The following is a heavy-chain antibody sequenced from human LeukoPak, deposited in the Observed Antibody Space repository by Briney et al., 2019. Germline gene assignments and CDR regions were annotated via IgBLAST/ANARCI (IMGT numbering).Heavy chain of an antibody. CDR1: GYTFTIYH. CDR3: ARNPPYCTSTSCYNDY. CDR2: INPNSGAT. J-gene: IGHJ4*02. Sequence: ASVKFSCKASGYTFTIYHMHWVRQAPGQGLEWMGWINPNSGATSYAQRFQGRVTMTRDTSISTAYMELSGLTSDDTAVYYCARNPPYCTSTSCYNDYWGQGTLVTVSS. D-gene: IGHD2-2*02. V-gene: IGHV1-2*02.